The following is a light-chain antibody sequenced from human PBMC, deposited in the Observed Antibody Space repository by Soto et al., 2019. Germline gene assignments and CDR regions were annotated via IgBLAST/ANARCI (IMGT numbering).Light chain of an antibody. CDR1: QSVSSN. Sequence: EIVMTQSPATLSVSPGERATLSCRASQSVSSNLAWYQQKPGQAPRLLIYGASTRATGIPARFSGSGSGTEFTLTISSLLSEDFAVDYWQQYNMSPGTFGQGTKV. CDR3: QQYNMSPGT. J-gene: IGKJ1*01. CDR2: GAS. V-gene: IGKV3-15*01.